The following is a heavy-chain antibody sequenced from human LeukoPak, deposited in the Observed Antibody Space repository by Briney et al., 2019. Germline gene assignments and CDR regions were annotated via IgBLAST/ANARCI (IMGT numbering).Heavy chain of an antibody. D-gene: IGHD3-10*01. CDR1: GYTFTSYG. J-gene: IGHJ5*02. CDR2: ISAYNGNT. CDR3: ARAGVLWFGELLGNWFDP. Sequence: ASVKVSCKASGYTFTSYGISWVRQAPGQGLEWMGWISAYNGNTNYAQKLQGRVTMTTDTSTSTAYMELRSLRSDDTAVYYCARAGVLWFGELLGNWFDPWGQGTLITVSS. V-gene: IGHV1-18*01.